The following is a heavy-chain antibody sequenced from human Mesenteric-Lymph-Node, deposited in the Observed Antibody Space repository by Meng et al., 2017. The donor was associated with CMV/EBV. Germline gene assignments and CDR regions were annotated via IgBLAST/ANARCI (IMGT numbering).Heavy chain of an antibody. D-gene: IGHD4-11*01. V-gene: IGHV3-7*04. CDR2: IKTDGSEQ. J-gene: IGHJ6*02. CDR1: GFSFSSYW. CDR3: ARGGFSNSDYYGMDV. Sequence: GESLKISCAASGFSFSSYWMTWVRQAPGKGLEGLACIKTDGSEQYYADSVKGRFTISRDNSNNALYLQMNSLRAEDTAVYYCARGGFSNSDYYGMDVWGQGTTVTVSS.